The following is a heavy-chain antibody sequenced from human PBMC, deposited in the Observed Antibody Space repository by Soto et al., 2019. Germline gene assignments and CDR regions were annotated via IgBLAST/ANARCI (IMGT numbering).Heavy chain of an antibody. Sequence: SQTLSLTCAISGDSVSSNSAAWNWIRQSPSRGLEWLGRTYYRSKWYNDYAVSVKSRITINPDTSKNQFSLQLNSVTLEDTAVYYCARGLYSSGWYLDAFDIWGQGTMVTVSS. J-gene: IGHJ3*02. V-gene: IGHV6-1*01. CDR2: TYYRSKWYN. CDR1: GDSVSSNSAA. CDR3: ARGLYSSGWYLDAFDI. D-gene: IGHD6-19*01.